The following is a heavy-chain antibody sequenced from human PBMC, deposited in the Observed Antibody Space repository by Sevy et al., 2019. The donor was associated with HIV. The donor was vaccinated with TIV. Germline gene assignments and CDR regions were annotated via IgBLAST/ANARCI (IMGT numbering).Heavy chain of an antibody. CDR1: GYSSTNYW. V-gene: IGHV5-51*01. D-gene: IGHD2-15*01. Sequence: GESLKISCKGSGYSSTNYWIGWVRQMPGKGLEWMGIIYLGDFDTRYSPSFQGRVNMSGDKSISTAFLQWSSQKASDTAMNYCATLNYGGNGEVAFDIWGKGTMVTVSS. CDR2: IYLGDFDT. J-gene: IGHJ3*02. CDR3: ATLNYGGNGEVAFDI.